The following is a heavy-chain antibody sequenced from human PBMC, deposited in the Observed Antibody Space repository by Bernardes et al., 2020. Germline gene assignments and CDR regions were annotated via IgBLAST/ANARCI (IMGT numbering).Heavy chain of an antibody. D-gene: IGHD2-2*01. CDR3: AIAAPSSIVSVPTAVLDV. Sequence: GGSLRLSCAASGFTFSSYSMIWVRQAPGKGLEWVSSIISSGSYVYYADSVKGRFTISRDNAKNSLYLQMNSLRAEDTAVYYCAIAAPSSIVSVPTAVLDVGGKGNTVTVSS. J-gene: IGHJ6*04. V-gene: IGHV3-21*01. CDR1: GFTFSSYS. CDR2: IISSGSYV.